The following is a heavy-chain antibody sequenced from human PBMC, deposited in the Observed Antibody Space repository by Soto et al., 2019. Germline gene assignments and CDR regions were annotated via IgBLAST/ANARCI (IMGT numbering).Heavy chain of an antibody. CDR2: ISSSSSYT. Sequence: PGGSLRLSCAASGFTFSDYYMSWIRQAPGKGLEWVSYISSSSSYTNYADSVKGRFTISRDNSNNTLYLQLNSLRAEDTAVYYCARERGQIDYWGQGTLVTVSS. CDR3: ARERGQIDY. J-gene: IGHJ4*02. V-gene: IGHV3-11*06. CDR1: GFTFSDYY.